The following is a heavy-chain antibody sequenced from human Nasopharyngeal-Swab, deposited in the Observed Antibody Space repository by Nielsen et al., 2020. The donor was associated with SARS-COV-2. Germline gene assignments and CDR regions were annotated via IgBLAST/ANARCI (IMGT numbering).Heavy chain of an antibody. CDR2: ISSTCDYI. CDR3: ARNTPAMFAY. D-gene: IGHD2-2*02. CDR1: GFTFNIYT. V-gene: IGHV3-21*01. Sequence: GESLKISCAASGFTFNIYTMNWVRQAPGKGLELVSAISSTCDYIYYAASVKGRFTISRDNATNSLYLQMDNLRAEDTAVYYCARNTPAMFAYWGRGTLVTVSS. J-gene: IGHJ4*02.